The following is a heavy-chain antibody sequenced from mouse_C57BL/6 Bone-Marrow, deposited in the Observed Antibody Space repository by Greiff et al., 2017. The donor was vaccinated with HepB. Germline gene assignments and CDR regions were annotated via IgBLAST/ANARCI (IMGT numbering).Heavy chain of an antibody. Sequence: ESVAELVRPGASVKLSCTASGFNIKNTYMHWVKQRPEQGLEWIGRIDPANGNTKYAPKFQGKATITADTSSNTAYLQLSSLTSEDTAIYYCARDYGSNYDYYAMDYWGQGTSVTVSS. J-gene: IGHJ4*01. D-gene: IGHD1-1*01. V-gene: IGHV14-3*01. CDR3: ARDYGSNYDYYAMDY. CDR2: IDPANGNT. CDR1: GFNIKNTY.